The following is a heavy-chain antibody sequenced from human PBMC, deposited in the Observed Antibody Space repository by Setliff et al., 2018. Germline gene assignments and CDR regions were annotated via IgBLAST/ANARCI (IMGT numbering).Heavy chain of an antibody. Sequence: GSLRLSCAASGFTFRSYWMSWVRQPPGKGLEWIGSIYYSGSTYYNPSLKSRVTISVDTSKNQFSLKLSSVTAADTAVYYCARHTISIVDVWGKGTTVTVSS. V-gene: IGHV4-39*01. CDR3: ARHTISIVDV. D-gene: IGHD3-9*01. CDR1: GFTFRSYW. CDR2: IYYSGST. J-gene: IGHJ6*04.